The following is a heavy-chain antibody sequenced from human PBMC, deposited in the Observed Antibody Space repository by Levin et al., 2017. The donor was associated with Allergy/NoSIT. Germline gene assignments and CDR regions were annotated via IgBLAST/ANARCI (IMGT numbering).Heavy chain of an antibody. CDR1: GFTFSNYG. D-gene: IGHD6-13*01. V-gene: IGHV3-33*01. CDR3: ARDIAPAGTEYFQH. CDR2: IWNDGSNK. Sequence: GESLKISCAASGFTFSNYGMHWVRQAPGKGLEWVAVIWNDGSNKYYADSVKGRLTISRDNSKNTLYLQMNSLRAEDTAMYYCARDIAPAGTEYFQHWGQGTLVTVSS. J-gene: IGHJ1*01.